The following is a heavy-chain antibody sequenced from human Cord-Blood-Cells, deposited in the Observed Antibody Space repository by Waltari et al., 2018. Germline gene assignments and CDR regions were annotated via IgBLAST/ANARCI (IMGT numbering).Heavy chain of an antibody. V-gene: IGHV3-23*04. CDR3: AKGEGSGSYYYYYYYMDV. D-gene: IGHD3-10*01. Sequence: EVQLVESGGGLVQPGGSLRLSCAASGFTFSSYAMSWVRQAPGKGLVWVSAISGSGGSTYYADSVKGRFTISRDNSKNTLYLQMNSLRAEDTAVYYCAKGEGSGSYYYYYYYMDVWGKGTTVTVSS. CDR2: ISGSGGST. CDR1: GFTFSSYA. J-gene: IGHJ6*03.